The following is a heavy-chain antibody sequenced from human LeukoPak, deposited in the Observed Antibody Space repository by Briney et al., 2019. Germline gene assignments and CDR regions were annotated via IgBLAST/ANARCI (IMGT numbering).Heavy chain of an antibody. CDR2: ISSSSSYI. V-gene: IGHV3-21*01. D-gene: IGHD3-16*02. Sequence: GGSLRLSCAASGFTFSTFAMHWVRLSPGKGLEWVSSISSSSSYIYYADSVKGRFTISRDNAKNSLYLQMNSLRAEDTAVYYCASSGPRDYVWGSYRFNWFDPWGQGTLVTVSS. CDR3: ASSGPRDYVWGSYRFNWFDP. CDR1: GFTFSTFA. J-gene: IGHJ5*02.